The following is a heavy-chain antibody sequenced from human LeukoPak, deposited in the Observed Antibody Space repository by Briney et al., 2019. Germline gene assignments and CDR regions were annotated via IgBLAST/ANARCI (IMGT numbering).Heavy chain of an antibody. J-gene: IGHJ4*02. CDR3: AKAPVTTCRGAYCYPFDY. V-gene: IGHV3-23*01. CDR2: VTGTGDTT. CDR1: GFFFRSYV. Sequence: GGSLRLSCAASGFFFRSYVMTWVRQAPGKGLEWVSAVTGTGDTTYYADSVKGRFTISRDNSLNTLYLQMNSLRPEDTAIYYCAKAPVTTCRGAYCYPFDYWGQGTLVTVSS. D-gene: IGHD2-21*01.